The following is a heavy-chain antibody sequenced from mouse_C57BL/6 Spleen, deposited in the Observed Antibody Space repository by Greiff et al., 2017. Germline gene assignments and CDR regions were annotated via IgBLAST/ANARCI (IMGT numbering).Heavy chain of an antibody. D-gene: IGHD1-1*01. CDR1: GYTFTDYE. J-gene: IGHJ2*01. CDR3: TRQGNYYDSSYFDY. CDR2: IDPESGGT. Sequence: QVQLQQSGAELVRPGASVTLSCKASGYTFTDYEMHWVKQTPVHGLEWIGAIDPESGGTAYNQKFKGKAILTADKSSSTAYMELRSLTSEDSAVYYGTRQGNYYDSSYFDYWGQGTTLTVSA. V-gene: IGHV1-15*01.